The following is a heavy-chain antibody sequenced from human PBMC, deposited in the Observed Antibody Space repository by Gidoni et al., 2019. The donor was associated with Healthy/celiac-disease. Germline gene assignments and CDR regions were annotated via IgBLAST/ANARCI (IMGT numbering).Heavy chain of an antibody. J-gene: IGHJ6*02. Sequence: EVQLVESGGGLVKPGGSLRLSCAASGFTFGSYSMNWVPQAPGKGVGGVSSISSSSSYIYYADSVKGRFTISRDNAKNSLYLQMNSLRAEDTAVYYCARPLRRAPHYYYGMDVWGQGTTVTVSS. CDR3: ARPLRRAPHYYYGMDV. CDR1: GFTFGSYS. V-gene: IGHV3-21*01. CDR2: ISSSSSYI.